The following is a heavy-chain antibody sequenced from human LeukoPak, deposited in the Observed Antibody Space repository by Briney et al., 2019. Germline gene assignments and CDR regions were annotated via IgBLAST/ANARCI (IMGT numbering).Heavy chain of an antibody. D-gene: IGHD6-19*01. CDR3: AREGPRAVAGTDYFDY. J-gene: IGHJ4*02. CDR2: IKQDGSKK. V-gene: IGHV3-7*01. Sequence: GGSLRLSCVASGFPFSSYWMTWVRQAPGKGLEWVANIKQDGSKKSYVDSVKGRFTISRDNSKNTLYLQMNSLRAEDTAVYYCAREGPRAVAGTDYFDYWGQGTLVTVSS. CDR1: GFPFSSYW.